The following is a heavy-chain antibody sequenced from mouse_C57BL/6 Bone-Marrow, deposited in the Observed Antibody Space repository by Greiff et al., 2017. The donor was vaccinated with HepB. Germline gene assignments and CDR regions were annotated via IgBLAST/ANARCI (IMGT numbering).Heavy chain of an antibody. V-gene: IGHV1-47*01. D-gene: IGHD4-1*01. CDR2: FHPYNDDT. J-gene: IGHJ2*01. CDR1: GYTFTTYP. Sequence: VQRVESGAELVKPGASVKMSCKASGYTFTTYPIEWMKQNHGKSLEWIGNFHPYNDDTKYNEKFKGKATLTVEKSSSTVYLELSRLTSDDSAVYYCALRGYWDNYFDYWGQGTTLTVSS. CDR3: ALRGYWDNYFDY.